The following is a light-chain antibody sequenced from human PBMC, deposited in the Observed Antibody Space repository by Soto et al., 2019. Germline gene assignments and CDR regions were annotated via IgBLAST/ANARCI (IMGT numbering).Light chain of an antibody. J-gene: IGLJ1*01. CDR3: FSYVGGSTYV. CDR2: EVS. Sequence: QSALTQPASVSGSPGQSITISCTGTISDVGSSSPVSWYQQHPGQVPKLIIYEVSRRPSGVSSRFSGPKTGNTASLTISGLQAEDEANYYCFSYVGGSTYVFGTGTKVTVL. CDR1: ISDVGSSSP. V-gene: IGLV2-23*02.